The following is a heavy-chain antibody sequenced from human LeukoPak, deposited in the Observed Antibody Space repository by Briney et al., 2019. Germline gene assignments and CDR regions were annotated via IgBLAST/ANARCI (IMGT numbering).Heavy chain of an antibody. CDR3: ARDSRGVVPAALYYYYYYMDV. D-gene: IGHD2-2*01. V-gene: IGHV3-21*01. CDR2: ISSSSSYI. J-gene: IGHJ6*03. CDR1: GFTFSSYS. Sequence: GGSLRLSCAASGFTFSSYSMSWVRQAPGKGLEWVSSISSSSSYIYYADSVKGRFTISRDNAKNSLYLQMNSLRAEDTAVYYCARDSRGVVPAALYYYYYYMDVWGKGTTVTVSS.